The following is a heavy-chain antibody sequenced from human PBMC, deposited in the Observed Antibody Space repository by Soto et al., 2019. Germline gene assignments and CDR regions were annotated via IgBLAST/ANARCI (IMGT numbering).Heavy chain of an antibody. CDR3: ARIPYYYGSGSYAFDI. CDR2: IYYSGST. Sequence: SETLSLTCTVSGGSISSGGYYWSWIRQHPGKGLEWIGYIYYSGSTYYNPSLKSRVTISVDTSKNQFSLKLSSVTAADTAVYYCARIPYYYGSGSYAFDIWGQGTMVTVSS. J-gene: IGHJ3*02. V-gene: IGHV4-31*03. CDR1: GGSISSGGYY. D-gene: IGHD3-10*01.